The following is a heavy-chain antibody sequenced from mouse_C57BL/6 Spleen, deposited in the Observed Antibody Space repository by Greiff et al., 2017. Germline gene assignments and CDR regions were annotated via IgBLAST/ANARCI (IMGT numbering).Heavy chain of an antibody. CDR3: EKPAGTGAMDY. D-gene: IGHD4-1*01. CDR2: ISSGGSYT. Sequence: EVKVVESGGDLVKPGGSLKLSCAASGFTFSSYGMYWVRQTPDKRLEWVATISSGGSYTYYPDSVKGRFTISRDNATNNLYLQVSSLNSEYTAMYYWEKPAGTGAMDYWGQGTSVTVSS. V-gene: IGHV5-6*01. CDR1: GFTFSSYG. J-gene: IGHJ4*01.